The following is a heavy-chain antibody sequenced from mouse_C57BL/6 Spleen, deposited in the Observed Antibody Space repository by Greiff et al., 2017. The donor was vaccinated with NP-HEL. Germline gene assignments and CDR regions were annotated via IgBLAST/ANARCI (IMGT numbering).Heavy chain of an antibody. CDR1: GYTFTSYW. V-gene: IGHV1-59*01. Sequence: QVQLQQPGAELVRPGTSVKLSCKASGYTFTSYWMHWVKQRPGQGLEWIGVIDPSDSYTNYNQKFKGKATLTVDTSSSTAYMQLSSLTSEDSAVYYCAGADGNFDYWGQGTTLTVSS. CDR3: AGADGNFDY. CDR2: IDPSDSYT. J-gene: IGHJ2*01.